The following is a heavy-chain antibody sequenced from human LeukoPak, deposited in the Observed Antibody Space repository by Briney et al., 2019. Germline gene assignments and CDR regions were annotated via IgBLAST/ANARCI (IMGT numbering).Heavy chain of an antibody. CDR3: ARGLELSAVYYFDS. J-gene: IGHJ4*02. CDR1: GFTFSIFP. CDR2: ISSGSEK. D-gene: IGHD3-3*01. V-gene: IGHV3-30*04. Sequence: GRSLRLSCEASGFTFSIFPMHWVRQAPGKGLEWVALISSGSEKYYADSVKGRFTISRDNSKNMLYLQMNSLRADDTAVYYCARGLELSAVYYFDSWGQGTLVIVSS.